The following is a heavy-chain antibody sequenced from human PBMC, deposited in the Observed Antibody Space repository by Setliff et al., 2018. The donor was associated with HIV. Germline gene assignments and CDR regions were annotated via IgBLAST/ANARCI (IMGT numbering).Heavy chain of an antibody. J-gene: IGHJ1*01. CDR1: GFKFNDYG. CDR3: AKDGSGWSQH. Sequence: PGGSLRLSCLASGFKFNDYGMSWVRQVPGKGLEWVSGINWSGFSTAYSDSVRGRFTVSRDNAKSSLYLQMSGLKIEDMAVYYCAKDGSGWSQHWGQGTRVTVSS. CDR2: INWSGFST. D-gene: IGHD6-19*01. V-gene: IGHV3-20*04.